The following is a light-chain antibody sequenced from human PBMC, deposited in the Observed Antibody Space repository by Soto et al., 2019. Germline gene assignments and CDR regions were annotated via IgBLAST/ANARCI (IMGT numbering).Light chain of an antibody. CDR2: DVS. Sequence: SVLTQPASVSGSPGQSITISCTGTSSDVGGYNYVSWYQQHPGKAPKLMIYDVSTRPSGVSNRFSGSKSGNTASLTISGLQAEDEADYYCSSYTSSSTLFYVFGTGTKVTVL. CDR1: SSDVGGYNY. CDR3: SSYTSSSTLFYV. J-gene: IGLJ1*01. V-gene: IGLV2-14*01.